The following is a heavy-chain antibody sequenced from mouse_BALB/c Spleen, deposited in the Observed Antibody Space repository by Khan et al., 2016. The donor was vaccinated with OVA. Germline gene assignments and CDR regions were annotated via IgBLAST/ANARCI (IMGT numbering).Heavy chain of an antibody. J-gene: IGHJ4*01. V-gene: IGHV3-2*02. CDR2: ISSSGST. CDR1: GYSITSDYA. D-gene: IGHD2-3*01. CDR3: ARDGSRYYYAMDY. Sequence: EVQLQESGPGLVKPSQSLSLTCTVTGYSITSDYAWNWIRQFPGNKLEWMGYISSSGSTNYNPALKSRISITRDPSKNQFFLQLNSVTTDDTAPYYCARDGSRYYYAMDYGGQGTSVTVSS.